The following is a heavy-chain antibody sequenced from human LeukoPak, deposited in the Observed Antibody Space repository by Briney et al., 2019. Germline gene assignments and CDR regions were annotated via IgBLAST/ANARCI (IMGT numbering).Heavy chain of an antibody. CDR2: VYHSGNT. J-gene: IGHJ5*02. CDR1: GGSISSYY. D-gene: IGHD4-17*01. CDR3: ARDKGSSWFTVTIQQNWFDP. Sequence: NTSETLSLTCTVSGGSISSYYWNWIRQPPGKGLEWIGSVYHSGNTYYNPSLKSRVTLSLDTSKNQFSLKLNSVTAADTAVYYCARDKGSSWFTVTIQQNWFDPWGQGTLVTVSS. V-gene: IGHV4-39*07.